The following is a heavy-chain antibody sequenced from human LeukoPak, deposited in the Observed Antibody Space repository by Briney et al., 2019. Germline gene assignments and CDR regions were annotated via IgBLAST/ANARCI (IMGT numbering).Heavy chain of an antibody. V-gene: IGHV4-34*01. J-gene: IGHJ4*02. Sequence: PSETLSLTCAVYGGSFSGYYWSWICQPPGKGLEWIGEINHSGSTNYNPSLKSRVTISVDTSKNQFSLKLSSVTAADTAVYYCARASHNYYDSSGFWFDYWGQGTLVTVSS. CDR3: ARASHNYYDSSGFWFDY. CDR2: INHSGST. CDR1: GGSFSGYY. D-gene: IGHD3-22*01.